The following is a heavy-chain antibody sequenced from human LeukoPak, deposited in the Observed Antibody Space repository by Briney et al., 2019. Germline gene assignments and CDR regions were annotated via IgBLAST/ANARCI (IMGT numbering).Heavy chain of an antibody. CDR1: GFTFSSYG. D-gene: IGHD2-2*01. CDR3: AKAAVPAATTHFDY. Sequence: PGGSLRLSCAASGFTFSSYGMHWVRQAPGKGLEWVAVISYDGSNDYYADSVKGRFTISRDNSKNTLYLQMNSLRAEDTAVYYCAKAAVPAATTHFDYWGQGTLVTVSS. CDR2: ISYDGSND. V-gene: IGHV3-30*18. J-gene: IGHJ4*02.